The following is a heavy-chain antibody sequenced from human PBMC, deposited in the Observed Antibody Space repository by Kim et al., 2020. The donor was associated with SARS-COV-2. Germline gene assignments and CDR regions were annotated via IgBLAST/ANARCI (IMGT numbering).Heavy chain of an antibody. J-gene: IGHJ6*03. CDR3: ARGLLGPEYQHYYYYMDV. CDR2: INPICGKA. Sequence: SVKVSCKASGGTFSSYAISWVRQAPGQGLEWMGWINPICGKANYAQKFQGRVTITADDSMSTAYMELSSLRSEDTAVYYCARGLLGPEYQHYYYYMDVWGKEATVTVSS. CDR1: GGTFSSYA. D-gene: IGHD2-8*02. V-gene: IGHV1-69*13.